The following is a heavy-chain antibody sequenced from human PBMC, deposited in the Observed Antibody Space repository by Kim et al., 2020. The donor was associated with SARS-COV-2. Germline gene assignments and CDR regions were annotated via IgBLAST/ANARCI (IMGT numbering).Heavy chain of an antibody. V-gene: IGHV3-23*01. CDR3: AKDGGIAVAGVRLVGYYYLGMDV. CDR1: GFTFSSYA. Sequence: GGSLRLSCAASGFTFSSYAMSWVRQAPGKGLEWVSAISGSGGSTYYADSVKGRFTISRDNSKNTLYLQMNSLRAEDTAVYYCAKDGGIAVAGVRLVGYYYLGMDVWGQGTTVTVSS. CDR2: ISGSGGST. D-gene: IGHD6-19*01. J-gene: IGHJ6*02.